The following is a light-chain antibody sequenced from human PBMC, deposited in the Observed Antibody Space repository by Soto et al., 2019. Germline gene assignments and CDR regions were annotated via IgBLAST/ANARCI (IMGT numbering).Light chain of an antibody. J-gene: IGKJ1*01. CDR3: QQYGYSFWT. V-gene: IGKV3-20*01. CDR1: QTIYDK. Sequence: EVVMTQSPGTLSLSPAEAATLPCRASQTIYDKLAWYQQKPGQTPRLLIYDASTRATGIPGSFSGSGSGTDYTLTISRLEPEDFAVYYCQQYGYSFWTFGQGTKVDIK. CDR2: DAS.